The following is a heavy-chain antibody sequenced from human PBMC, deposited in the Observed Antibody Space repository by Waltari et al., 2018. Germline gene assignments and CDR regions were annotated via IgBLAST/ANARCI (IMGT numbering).Heavy chain of an antibody. J-gene: IGHJ5*02. D-gene: IGHD3-22*01. Sequence: EVQLVESGGGLVQPGGSLRLSCAASGFTFSSYEMNWVRQAPGKGLEWVSYISSSGSTIDYADSVKGRFTISRDNAKNSLYLQMNSLRAEDTAVYYCARTYYYDSSGYANWFDPWGQGTLVTVSS. CDR3: ARTYYYDSSGYANWFDP. CDR2: ISSSGSTI. CDR1: GFTFSSYE. V-gene: IGHV3-48*03.